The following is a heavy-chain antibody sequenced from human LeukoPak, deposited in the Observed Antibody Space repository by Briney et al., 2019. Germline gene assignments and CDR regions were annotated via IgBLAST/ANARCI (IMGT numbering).Heavy chain of an antibody. Sequence: GGSLRLSCAVSGITLSNYGMSWVRQAPGKRLEWVAGISGSGGGTTYADSVKGRFTISRDNPKNTLYLQMNSLRAEDTAVYFCAKRGVVIRVILVGFHKEAYYFDSWGQGALVTVSS. CDR2: ISGSGGGT. J-gene: IGHJ4*02. CDR1: GITLSNYG. CDR3: AKRGVVIRVILVGFHKEAYYFDS. V-gene: IGHV3-23*01. D-gene: IGHD3-22*01.